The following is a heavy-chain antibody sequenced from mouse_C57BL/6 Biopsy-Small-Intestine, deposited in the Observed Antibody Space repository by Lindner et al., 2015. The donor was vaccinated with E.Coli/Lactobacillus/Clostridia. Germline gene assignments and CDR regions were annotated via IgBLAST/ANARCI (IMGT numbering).Heavy chain of an antibody. CDR2: ISYSGGT. CDR3: SRSTHTWYYFDY. J-gene: IGHJ2*01. D-gene: IGHD6-1*01. Sequence: VQLQESRPGLAIPSQTLSLTCSVSGDSIISDYWHWIRKIPGNKLEYMGYISYSGGTYYNPSLKSRISITRDTSRNQYYLQLNSVTSEDTATYYCSRSTHTWYYFDYWGQGTTLTVSS. V-gene: IGHV3-8*01. CDR1: GDSIISDY.